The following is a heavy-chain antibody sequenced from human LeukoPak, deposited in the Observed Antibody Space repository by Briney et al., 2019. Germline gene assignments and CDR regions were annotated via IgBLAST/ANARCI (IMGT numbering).Heavy chain of an antibody. CDR2: LNHSGST. CDR1: GGSFSGYY. D-gene: IGHD4-23*01. CDR3: ARVNSRGRPSFDY. V-gene: IGHV4-34*01. J-gene: IGHJ4*02. Sequence: SETLSLTCAVYGGSFSGYYWSWIRQPPGKGLEWIGELNHSGSTNYNPSLKSRVTISVDTSKNQFSLKLGSVTAADTSVYYCARVNSRGRPSFDYWGQGTLVTVSS.